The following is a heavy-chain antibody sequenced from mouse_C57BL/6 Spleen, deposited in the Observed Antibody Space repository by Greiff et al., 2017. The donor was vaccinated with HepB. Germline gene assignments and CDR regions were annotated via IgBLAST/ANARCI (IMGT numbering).Heavy chain of an antibody. Sequence: QVQLQQPGAELVKPGASVKLSCKASGYTFTSYWMHWVKQRPGQGLEWIGMIHPNSGSTNYNEKFKSKATLTVDKSSSTAYMQLSSLTSEDSAVYYCARRDYVYYFDYWGQGTTLTVSS. D-gene: IGHD2-4*01. CDR2: IHPNSGST. J-gene: IGHJ2*01. V-gene: IGHV1-64*01. CDR1: GYTFTSYW. CDR3: ARRDYVYYFDY.